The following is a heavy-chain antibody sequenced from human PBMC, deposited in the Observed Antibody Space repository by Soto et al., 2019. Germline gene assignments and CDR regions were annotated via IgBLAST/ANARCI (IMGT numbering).Heavy chain of an antibody. J-gene: IGHJ2*01. CDR2: IYYSGST. CDR3: ARYSLYCSGGSCYSVYWYFDL. Sequence: QLQLQESGPGLVKPSETLSLTCTVSGGSISSSSYYSGWIRQPPGKGLGWIGSIYYSGSTYYTPSLKRRVTTTVDPSKHQFSLKLGSVTAAGTAVYYCARYSLYCSGGSCYSVYWYFDLWGRGTLVTVSS. D-gene: IGHD2-15*01. CDR1: GGSISSSSYY. V-gene: IGHV4-39*01.